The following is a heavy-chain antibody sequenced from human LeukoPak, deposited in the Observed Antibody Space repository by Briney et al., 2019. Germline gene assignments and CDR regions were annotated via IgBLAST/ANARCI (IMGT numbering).Heavy chain of an antibody. D-gene: IGHD4/OR15-4a*01. CDR1: GYTFTGYY. J-gene: IGHJ4*02. Sequence: ASVKVSCKASGYTFTGYYMHWVRQAPGQGLEWMGWINPNSGGTNYAQKFQGRVTMTRDTSISTAYMELSRLRSDDTAVYYCARVGIYGAFWYFDSWGQGTLVTVSS. CDR3: ARVGIYGAFWYFDS. CDR2: INPNSGGT. V-gene: IGHV1-2*02.